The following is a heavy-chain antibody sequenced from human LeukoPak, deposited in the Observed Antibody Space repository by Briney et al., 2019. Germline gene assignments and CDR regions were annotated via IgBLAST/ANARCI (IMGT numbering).Heavy chain of an antibody. CDR1: GFTFSTYW. CDR2: IKQDGSEK. CDR3: ARATGSGIMYYYDSSGYSLDY. D-gene: IGHD3-22*01. V-gene: IGHV3-7*01. J-gene: IGHJ4*02. Sequence: GGALRLSCSASGFTFSTYWMTWVRQAPGKGLEWVANIKQDGSEKYYVDSVKGRFTISRDNAKNSLYLQMNSLGAEETAVYYCARATGSGIMYYYDSSGYSLDYWGQGTLVTVSS.